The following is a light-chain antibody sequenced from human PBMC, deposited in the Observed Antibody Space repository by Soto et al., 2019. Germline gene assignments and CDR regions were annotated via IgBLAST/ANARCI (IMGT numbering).Light chain of an antibody. J-gene: IGLJ3*02. Sequence: QSALTQPASVSGSPGQSITISCTGTSSDVGGYNYVSWYQQHPGKAPKLMIYDVSNRPSGVSNRFSGSKSGNTASLTISGIQAEDAADYYCSSYTSSSTLVFGGGTKLTVL. CDR2: DVS. CDR3: SSYTSSSTLV. V-gene: IGLV2-14*01. CDR1: SSDVGGYNY.